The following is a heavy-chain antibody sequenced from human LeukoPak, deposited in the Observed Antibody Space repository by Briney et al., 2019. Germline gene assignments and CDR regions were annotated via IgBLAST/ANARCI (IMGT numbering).Heavy chain of an antibody. CDR1: GYTFTTYD. J-gene: IGHJ5*02. CDR3: VRGRGSGHKENWFDP. CDR2: MNPNSGNT. Sequence: ASVKVSCKASGYTFTTYDINGVRQATGQGLEWMGWMNPNSGNTGYTQKFQGRVTMTRNTSISTAYMELSSLRSEDTAVYYCVRGRGSGHKENWFDPWGQGTLVTVSS. D-gene: IGHD6-19*01. V-gene: IGHV1-8*01.